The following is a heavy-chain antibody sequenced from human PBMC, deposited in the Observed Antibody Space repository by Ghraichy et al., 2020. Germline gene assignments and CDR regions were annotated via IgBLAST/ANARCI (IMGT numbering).Heavy chain of an antibody. CDR1: GFTFSSYW. D-gene: IGHD3-10*01. CDR3: ARVCSTRYYYGSGSYYIGWFDP. V-gene: IGHV3-7*05. J-gene: IGHJ5*02. CDR2: IKQDGSEK. Sequence: GESLNISCAASGFTFSSYWMSWVRQAPGKGLEWVANIKQDGSEKYYVDSVKGRFTISRDNAKNSLYLQMNSLRAEDTAVYYCARVCSTRYYYGSGSYYIGWFDPWGQGTLVTVSS.